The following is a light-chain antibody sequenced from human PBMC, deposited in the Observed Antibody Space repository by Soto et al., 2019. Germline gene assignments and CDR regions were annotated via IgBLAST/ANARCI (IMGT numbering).Light chain of an antibody. CDR2: GAS. J-gene: IGKJ1*01. CDR3: QQYDSSWT. CDR1: QSVSNRY. Sequence: VLQPSQCPVSLSPVSRDTLSCWASQSVSNRYLAWYQQKPGQAPRLLIYGASSRATGIPDRFSGSGSGTDFTLTISRLEPDGFAVYYCQQYDSSWTFGQGTKV. V-gene: IGKV3-20*01.